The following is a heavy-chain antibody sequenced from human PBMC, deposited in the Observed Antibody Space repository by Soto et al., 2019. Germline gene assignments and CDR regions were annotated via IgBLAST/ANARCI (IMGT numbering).Heavy chain of an antibody. D-gene: IGHD3-22*01. CDR1: GFTFSSYG. V-gene: IGHV3-30*18. J-gene: IGHJ4*02. CDR3: AKDGNYYDSSGSLRGESDY. Sequence: QVQLVESGGGVVQPGRSLRLSCAASGFTFSSYGMHWVRQAPGKGLEWVAVISYDGSNKYYADSVKGRFTISRDNSKNPLYLQMNRLRAEDTAVYYCAKDGNYYDSSGSLRGESDYWGQGTLVTVSS. CDR2: ISYDGSNK.